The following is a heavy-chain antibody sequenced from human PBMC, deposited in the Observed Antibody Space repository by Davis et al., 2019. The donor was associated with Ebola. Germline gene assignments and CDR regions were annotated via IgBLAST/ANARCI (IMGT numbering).Heavy chain of an antibody. V-gene: IGHV4-34*01. J-gene: IGHJ4*02. CDR3: ARVSCGGDCLSQFDFDY. Sequence: PSETLSLTCAVYGGSFSGYYWSWIRQPPGKGLEWIGEINHSGSTNYNPSLKSRVTISVDTSKNQFSLKLSSVTAADTAVYYCARVSCGGDCLSQFDFDYWGQGTLVTVSS. CDR2: INHSGST. D-gene: IGHD2-21*02. CDR1: GGSFSGYY.